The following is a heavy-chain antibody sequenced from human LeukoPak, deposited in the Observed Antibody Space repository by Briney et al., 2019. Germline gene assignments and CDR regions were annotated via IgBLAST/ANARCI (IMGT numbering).Heavy chain of an antibody. Sequence: PSETLSLPCTVSGGSISSSSYYWGWIRQPPGKGLEWIGSIYYTGTTYYNPSLKSRVAMSVDTSKNQFSLKLNSVTAADTAVYYCARQGIVGATLYYWGQGSLVTVSS. J-gene: IGHJ4*02. V-gene: IGHV4-39*01. CDR2: IYYTGTT. CDR1: GGSISSSSYY. CDR3: ARQGIVGATLYY. D-gene: IGHD1-26*01.